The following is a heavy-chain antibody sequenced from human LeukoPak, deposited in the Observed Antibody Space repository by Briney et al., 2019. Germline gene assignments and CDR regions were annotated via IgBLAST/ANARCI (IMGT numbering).Heavy chain of an antibody. V-gene: IGHV4-34*01. CDR1: GGSFSGYY. J-gene: IGHJ5*02. Sequence: SETLSLTCAVYGGSFSGYYWSWIRQPPGKGLEWIGEINHSGSTYYNPSLKSRVTISVDTSKNQFSLKLSSVTAADTAVYYCARAYCGGDCYLNWFDPWGQGTLVTVSS. CDR3: ARAYCGGDCYLNWFDP. CDR2: INHSGST. D-gene: IGHD2-21*01.